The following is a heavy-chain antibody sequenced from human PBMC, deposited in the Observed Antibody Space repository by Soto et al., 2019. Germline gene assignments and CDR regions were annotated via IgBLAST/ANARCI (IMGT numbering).Heavy chain of an antibody. J-gene: IGHJ4*02. D-gene: IGHD3-10*01. CDR3: TSDVGGGFDY. CDR2: ISFDGSHR. CDR1: GFTLSNYP. Sequence: QVQLVESGGGVVQPGRSLRLSCAASGFTLSNYPMHWVRQAPGKGLEWVAVISFDGSHRYYADSVKGRFTISRDNSKNTLYLQVTSLRTEDTALYYCTSDVGGGFDYWGQGTLVTVSS. V-gene: IGHV3-30-3*01.